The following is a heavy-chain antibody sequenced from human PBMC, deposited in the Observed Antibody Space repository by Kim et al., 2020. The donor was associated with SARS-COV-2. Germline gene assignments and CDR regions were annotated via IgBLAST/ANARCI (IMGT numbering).Heavy chain of an antibody. CDR2: ISSSGSTI. V-gene: IGHV3-48*03. CDR3: ARDCSGGSCYQDYYYYYGMDV. Sequence: GGSLRLSCAASGFTFSSYEMNWVRQAPGKGLEWVSYISSSGSTIYYADSVKGRFTISRDNAKNSLYLQMNSLRAEDTAVYYCARDCSGGSCYQDYYYYYGMDVWGQGTTVTVSS. J-gene: IGHJ6*02. D-gene: IGHD2-15*01. CDR1: GFTFSSYE.